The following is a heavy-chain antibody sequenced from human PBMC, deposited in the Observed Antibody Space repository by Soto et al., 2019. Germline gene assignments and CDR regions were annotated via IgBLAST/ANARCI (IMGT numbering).Heavy chain of an antibody. V-gene: IGHV4-30-4*01. CDR1: GVSVTNGDYY. CDR2: IYYSETT. CDR3: ARQRRGGYWFDP. Sequence: SETLSLTCAVSGVSVTNGDYYWTWMRQSPGKGLEWIGNIYYSETTKYNPSLNSRLSISIDTSRNQFSLQLTSVTAADTAIYYCARQRRGGYWFDPWGQGTLVTVSS. J-gene: IGHJ5*02.